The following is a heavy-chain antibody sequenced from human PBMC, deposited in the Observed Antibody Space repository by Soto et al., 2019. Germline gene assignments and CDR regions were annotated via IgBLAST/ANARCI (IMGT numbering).Heavy chain of an antibody. CDR2: IYNSVTT. Sequence: QVQLQESGPGLVKPSETLSLTCTVSGGSITRGGYYWSWIRQHPGKGLEWIGYIYNSVTTYYNPSLNSSVTISVDTSKNQFSLKLTSGTVADTAVDDCARDPAPWGQGTLVTVSS. CDR3: ARDPAP. J-gene: IGHJ5*02. V-gene: IGHV4-31*03. CDR1: GGSITRGGYY.